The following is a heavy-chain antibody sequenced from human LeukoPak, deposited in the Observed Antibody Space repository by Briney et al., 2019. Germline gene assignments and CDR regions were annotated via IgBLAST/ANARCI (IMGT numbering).Heavy chain of an antibody. V-gene: IGHV3-48*01. D-gene: IGHD6-13*01. J-gene: IGHJ6*02. CDR1: GFTFSSYS. CDR2: ISSSSSTI. Sequence: PGGSLRLSCAASGFTFSSYSMNWVRQAPGKGLEWVSYISSSSSTIYYADSVKGRFTISRDNAKNSLYLQMNSLRAEDTGVYYCARAEVEGSWSTFHYFYGMDVWGQGTTVTVSS. CDR3: ARAEVEGSWSTFHYFYGMDV.